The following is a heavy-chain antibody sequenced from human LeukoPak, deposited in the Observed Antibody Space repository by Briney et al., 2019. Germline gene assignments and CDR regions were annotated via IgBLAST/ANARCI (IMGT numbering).Heavy chain of an antibody. CDR3: ARVSNNSNVDTFDN. CDR1: GYTFSVYY. J-gene: IGHJ3*02. V-gene: IGHV3-11*04. Sequence: GSLRLSCAASGYTFSVYYMSWIRQAPGQGLEWVSYISSSVSTIYYADSVKGRFTISRDNGKNSLYLQRNGLRPGHTGVYVSARVSNNSNVDTFDNWGQGTMVTVSS. D-gene: IGHD1-20*01. CDR2: ISSSVSTI.